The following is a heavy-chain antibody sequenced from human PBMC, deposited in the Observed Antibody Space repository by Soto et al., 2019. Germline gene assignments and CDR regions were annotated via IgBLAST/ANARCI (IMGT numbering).Heavy chain of an antibody. J-gene: IGHJ4*02. V-gene: IGHV3-30*18. CDR1: GFTFTPYG. Sequence: QVQLVESGGGVVQPGRSLRLSCAASGFTFTPYGMHWVRQAPGKGLEWVAVISYDGSNKYHADSVKGRFTISRDNSKNTLYLQMNSLRAEDTALYYCAKGARVVAASPTDYWGQGTLVTVSS. CDR3: AKGARVVAASPTDY. CDR2: ISYDGSNK. D-gene: IGHD2-15*01.